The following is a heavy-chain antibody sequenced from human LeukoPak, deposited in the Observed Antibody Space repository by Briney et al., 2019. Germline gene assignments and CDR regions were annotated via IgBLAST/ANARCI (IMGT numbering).Heavy chain of an antibody. CDR3: ARDLTVVVPAAIESYYYGMDV. CDR1: GFTFSKYW. CDR2: INQIGSEK. J-gene: IGHJ6*02. V-gene: IGHV3-7*01. Sequence: GGSLRLSCAASGFTFSKYWMSWVRQAPGKGLEWVANINQIGSEKYYVDSVKGRFTISRDNAKNSLYLQMNSLRAEDTAVYYCARDLTVVVPAAIESYYYGMDVWGQGTTVTVSS. D-gene: IGHD2-2*01.